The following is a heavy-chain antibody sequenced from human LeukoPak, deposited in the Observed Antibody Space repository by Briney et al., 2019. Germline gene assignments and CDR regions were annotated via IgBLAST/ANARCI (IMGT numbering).Heavy chain of an antibody. Sequence: GGSLRLSCAASGLSFGSYGMHWVRQAPGKGLEWVAVISREGSLKYYADSVRGRFTISRDNSKNMVYLQMNSLRAEDTAVYYCARTREQWQVLDYWGQGTLVTVS. V-gene: IGHV3-30*03. CDR1: GLSFGSYG. CDR3: ARTREQWQVLDY. J-gene: IGHJ4*02. D-gene: IGHD6-19*01. CDR2: ISREGSLK.